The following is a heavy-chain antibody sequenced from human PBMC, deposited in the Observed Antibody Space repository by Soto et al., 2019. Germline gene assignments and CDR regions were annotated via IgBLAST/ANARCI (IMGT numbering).Heavy chain of an antibody. D-gene: IGHD3-10*01. V-gene: IGHV1-69*13. Sequence: GASVKVSCKASGGTFSSYAISWVRQAPGQGLEWMGGTIPIFGTANYAQKFQGRVTITADESTSTAYMELSSLRSEDTAVYYCASCHYGSGSYMGDYWGQGTLVTVSS. CDR3: ASCHYGSGSYMGDY. CDR2: TIPIFGTA. CDR1: GGTFSSYA. J-gene: IGHJ4*02.